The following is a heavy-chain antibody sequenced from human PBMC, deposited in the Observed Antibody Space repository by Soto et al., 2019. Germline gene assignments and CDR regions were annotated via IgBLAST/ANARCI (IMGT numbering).Heavy chain of an antibody. J-gene: IGHJ4*02. CDR1: GGTFSSDA. V-gene: IGHV1-69*06. CDR3: ARDKSADSSGYLYYFDY. Sequence: SVKVSCKPSGGTFSSDAITWVRQAPGQGLEWMGGIIPIFGTINYAQKFQGRVTITADKSTTTAYMELSSLRSDDTAVYYCARDKSADSSGYLYYFDYWGQGTLVTVSS. CDR2: IIPIFGTI. D-gene: IGHD3-22*01.